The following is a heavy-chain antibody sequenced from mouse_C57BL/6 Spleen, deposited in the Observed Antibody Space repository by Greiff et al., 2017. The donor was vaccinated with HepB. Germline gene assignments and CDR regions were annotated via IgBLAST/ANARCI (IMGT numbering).Heavy chain of an antibody. Sequence: VQLQQSGPELVKPGASVKISCKASGYTFTDYYMNWVKQSHGKSLEWIGDINPNNGGTSYNQKFKGKATLTVDKSSSTAYMKLRSLPSEDSAVYYCDRGYYDGPGDYWGQGTSVTVSS. CDR3: DRGYYDGPGDY. CDR2: INPNNGGT. J-gene: IGHJ4*01. V-gene: IGHV1-26*01. CDR1: GYTFTDYY. D-gene: IGHD1-1*01.